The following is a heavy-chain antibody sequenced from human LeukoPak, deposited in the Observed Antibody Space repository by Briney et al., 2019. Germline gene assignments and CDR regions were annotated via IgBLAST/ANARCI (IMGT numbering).Heavy chain of an antibody. Sequence: GGSLRLSCAASGFTFRNYVIHWVRQAPGKGQEWVAVTSSDLNVKLYADSVKGRFTISRGNSRSTLYLQMNSLRPEDTAIYYCAREGYYGSGSPPSLYFDYWGQGTLVTVSS. CDR2: TSSDLNVK. D-gene: IGHD3-10*01. J-gene: IGHJ4*02. V-gene: IGHV3-30-3*01. CDR1: GFTFRNYV. CDR3: AREGYYGSGSPPSLYFDY.